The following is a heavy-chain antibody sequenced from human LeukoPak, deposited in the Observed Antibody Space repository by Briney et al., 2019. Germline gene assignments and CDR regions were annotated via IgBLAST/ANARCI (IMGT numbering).Heavy chain of an antibody. J-gene: IGHJ4*02. D-gene: IGHD6-6*01. CDR1: GGSISSYY. Sequence: PSETLSLTCTVSGGSISSYYWSWIRQPPGKGLEWIGYIYYSGSTNYNPSLKSRVTISVDTSKNQFSLKLSSVTAADTAVYYCAGSSSRRSDWGQGTLVTVSS. CDR3: AGSSSRRSD. V-gene: IGHV4-59*08. CDR2: IYYSGST.